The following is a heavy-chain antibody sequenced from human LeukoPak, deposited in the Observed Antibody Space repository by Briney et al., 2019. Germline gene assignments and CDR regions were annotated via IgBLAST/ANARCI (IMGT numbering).Heavy chain of an antibody. CDR3: ARQGGIVRGVIKPTLFNY. CDR2: IYYSGST. V-gene: IGHV4-59*08. CDR1: GGSISSYY. D-gene: IGHD3-10*01. J-gene: IGHJ4*02. Sequence: PSETLSLTCTVSGGSISSYYWSWIRQPPGKGLEWIGYIYYSGSTNYNPSLKSRVTISVDTSKNQFSLKLSSVTAADTAVYYCARQGGIVRGVIKPTLFNYWGQGTLVTVSS.